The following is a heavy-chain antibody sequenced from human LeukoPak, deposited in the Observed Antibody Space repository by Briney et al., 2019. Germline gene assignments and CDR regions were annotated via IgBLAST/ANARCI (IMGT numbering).Heavy chain of an antibody. CDR1: GDSISSSSFY. V-gene: IGHV4-39*01. D-gene: IGHD3-10*01. CDR2: VYYNGDT. J-gene: IGHJ3*02. CDR3: AGRSGSWLSAFDI. Sequence: PSETLSLTCTVSGDSISSSSFYWGWFRQPPGKGLEWIGSVYYNGDTYYNPSLKRRVTISIDTSKNQFTLKVTSVTAADTAVYYCAGRSGSWLSAFDIWGQGTVVTVSS.